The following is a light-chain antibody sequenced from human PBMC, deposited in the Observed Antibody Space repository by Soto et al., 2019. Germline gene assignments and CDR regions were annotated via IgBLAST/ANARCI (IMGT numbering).Light chain of an antibody. J-gene: IGKJ4*01. CDR2: GAS. CDR3: QQYNGALT. Sequence: EIVMTQSPATLSVSPGERATLSCRASQSVSSNLAGYQQTTGQAPRLLIYGASTRATGVPARFSGSGSGTELTLTISSLQSEDFAFYYCQQYNGALTFGGGTKVEIK. CDR1: QSVSSN. V-gene: IGKV3-15*01.